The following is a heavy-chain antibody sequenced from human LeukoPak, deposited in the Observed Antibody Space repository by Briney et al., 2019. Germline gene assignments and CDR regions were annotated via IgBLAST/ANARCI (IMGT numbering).Heavy chain of an antibody. J-gene: IGHJ3*02. CDR1: GFTLSSYA. D-gene: IGHD3-22*01. CDR3: ARGYYYDSTADNAFDI. V-gene: IGHV3-23*01. CDR2: ISGSGGST. Sequence: GGSLRLSCAASGFTLSSYAMSWVRQAPGKGLEWVSAISGSGGSTYYADSVKGRFTISRDNSKNTLYLQMNSLRAEDTAVYYCARGYYYDSTADNAFDIWGQGTMVTVSS.